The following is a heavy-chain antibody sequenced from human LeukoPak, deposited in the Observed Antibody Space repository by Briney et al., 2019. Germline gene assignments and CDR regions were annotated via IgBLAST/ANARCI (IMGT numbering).Heavy chain of an antibody. CDR1: GFTFSGYW. J-gene: IGHJ4*02. CDR2: IKQDGSEK. V-gene: IGHV3-7*01. D-gene: IGHD2-15*01. CDR3: ARAATRAAGGPNY. Sequence: GGSLRLSCAASGFTFSGYWMSWVRQAPGKGLEWVANIKQDGSEKYYVDSVKGRFTISRDNAKNTLYLQMNSLRAEDTAVYYCARAATRAAGGPNYWGQGTLVTVSS.